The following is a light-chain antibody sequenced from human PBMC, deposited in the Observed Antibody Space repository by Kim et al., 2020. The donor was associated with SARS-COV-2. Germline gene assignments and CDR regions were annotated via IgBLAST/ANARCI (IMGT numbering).Light chain of an antibody. Sequence: SPGERATHACRASQSVSTYIAWYQHKPGQAPRLLIYDASNRATGIPTRFSGSGSGTDFTLTISSLEPEDFAVYYCQQRNNWPPITFGQGTRLEIK. V-gene: IGKV3-11*01. CDR3: QQRNNWPPIT. J-gene: IGKJ5*01. CDR2: DAS. CDR1: QSVSTY.